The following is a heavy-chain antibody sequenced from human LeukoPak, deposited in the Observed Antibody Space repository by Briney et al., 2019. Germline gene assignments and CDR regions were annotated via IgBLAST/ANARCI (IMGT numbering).Heavy chain of an antibody. J-gene: IGHJ3*02. CDR1: GFAFSSYS. V-gene: IGHV3-21*01. D-gene: IGHD5-18*01. CDR3: ARDMAMVTRSAFDI. CDR2: ISSSSGYI. Sequence: PGGSLRLSCAASGFAFSSYSMNWVRQAPGKGLEWVSSISSSSGYIYYADSVKGRFTISRDNAKNSLYLQMNSLRAEDTAVYYCARDMAMVTRSAFDIWGQGTMVTVSS.